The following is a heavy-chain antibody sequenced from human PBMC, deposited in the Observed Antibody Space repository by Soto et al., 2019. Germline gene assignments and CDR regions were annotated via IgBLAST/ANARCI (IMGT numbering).Heavy chain of an antibody. Sequence: GASVKVSCKASGYTFTGSFMHWVRQAPGQGLEWMGWLNPYSGGADYAQSFQGRVTMTRDTSISTVYMELSRLRFDDTAVYYCARVIRGAYYNSPLDTWGQGTVVTVSS. D-gene: IGHD3-10*01. CDR3: ARVIRGAYYNSPLDT. CDR2: LNPYSGGA. J-gene: IGHJ5*02. V-gene: IGHV1-2*02. CDR1: GYTFTGSF.